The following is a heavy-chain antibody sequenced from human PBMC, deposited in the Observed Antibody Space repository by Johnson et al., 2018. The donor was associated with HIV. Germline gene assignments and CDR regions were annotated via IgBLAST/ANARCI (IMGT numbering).Heavy chain of an antibody. CDR3: ARESLASGAFDI. Sequence: MQLVESGGGAVQPGRPLRHSCAAPVFTLSSYAMHRVRPAPGMRLERVLVIPSAASTYYADPVNGRFTISRDNYKNTLHLQMGSLRAEDMAVYFCARESLASGAFDIWGQGTMVTVSS. D-gene: IGHD3-3*02. CDR2: IPSAAST. V-gene: IGHV3-66*01. CDR1: VFTLSSYA. J-gene: IGHJ3*02.